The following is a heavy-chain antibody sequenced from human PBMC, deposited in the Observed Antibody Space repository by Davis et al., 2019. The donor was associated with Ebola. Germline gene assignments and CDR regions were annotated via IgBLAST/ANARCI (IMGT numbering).Heavy chain of an antibody. Sequence: AASVKVSCKASGYTFINYGITWVRQAPGQSLEWLGWIRTYDGNTNYAQKLQDRVTMTTDTSTTTVFMELTNLRSDDTAVYWCARGERAPDFWGQGTLVTVSS. J-gene: IGHJ4*02. D-gene: IGHD3/OR15-3a*01. CDR2: IRTYDGNT. V-gene: IGHV1-18*04. CDR3: ARGERAPDF. CDR1: GYTFINYG.